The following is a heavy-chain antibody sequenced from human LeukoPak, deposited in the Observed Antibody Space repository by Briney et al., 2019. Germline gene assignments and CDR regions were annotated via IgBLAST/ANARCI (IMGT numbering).Heavy chain of an antibody. D-gene: IGHD6-19*01. V-gene: IGHV3-66*01. Sequence: GGSLRLSCAASGFTVSSNYISWVRQAPGKGLEWVSVIYSGGSTYYADSVKGRFTISRDNSKNTLYLQMNSLRAEDTAVYYCASDSSGWYPYYYYGMDVWGQGTTVTVSS. CDR1: GFTVSSNY. J-gene: IGHJ6*02. CDR2: IYSGGST. CDR3: ASDSSGWYPYYYYGMDV.